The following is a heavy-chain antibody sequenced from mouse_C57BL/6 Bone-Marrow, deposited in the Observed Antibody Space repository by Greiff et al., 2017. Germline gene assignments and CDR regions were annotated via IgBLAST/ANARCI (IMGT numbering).Heavy chain of an antibody. J-gene: IGHJ4*01. CDR1: GYSFTSYS. CDR2: IYPGSGNT. V-gene: IGHV1-66*01. Sequence: VQLQQSGPELVKPGASVKISCKASGYSFTSYSIHWVKQRPGQGLEWIGWIYPGSGNTKYTEKFKGKATLTADTSSSTAYMQLSSQTSEDSAVXYCARGGTNDYGSSLGYYAWDYWGQGTSVTVSS. CDR3: ARGGTNDYGSSLGYYAWDY. D-gene: IGHD1-1*01.